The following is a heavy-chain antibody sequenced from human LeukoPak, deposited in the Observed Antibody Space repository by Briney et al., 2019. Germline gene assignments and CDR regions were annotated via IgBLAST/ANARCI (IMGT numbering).Heavy chain of an antibody. J-gene: IGHJ6*03. V-gene: IGHV3-48*03. CDR1: GFTFSSYE. CDR3: ARIYYYYMDV. CDR2: ISSSGSTI. Sequence: PGGSLRLSCAASGFTFSSYEMNWVRQAPGKGLEWVSYISSSGSTIYYADSVKGRFTISRDNAKNSLYLQMNSLRADDTAVYYCARIYYYYMDVWGKGTTVTISS.